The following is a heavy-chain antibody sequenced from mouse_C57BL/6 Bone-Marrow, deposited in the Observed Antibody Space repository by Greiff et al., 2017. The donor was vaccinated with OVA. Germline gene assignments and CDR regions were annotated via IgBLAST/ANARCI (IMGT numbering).Heavy chain of an antibody. D-gene: IGHD2-1*01. CDR1: GYTFTSYW. CDR2: IDPSDSET. CDR3: ARHYGNYNFDY. Sequence: QVQLKQPGAELVRPGSSVKLSCKASGYTFTSYWMHWVKQRPIHGLEWIGNIDPSDSETHYNQKFKDKATLTVDKSSSTAYMQLSSLTSEDSAVYYCARHYGNYNFDYWGQGTTLTVSS. J-gene: IGHJ2*01. V-gene: IGHV1-52*01.